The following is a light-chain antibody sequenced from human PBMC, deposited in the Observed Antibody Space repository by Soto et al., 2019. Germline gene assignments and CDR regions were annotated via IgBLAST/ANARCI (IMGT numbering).Light chain of an antibody. CDR2: DAS. CDR1: QSISGW. J-gene: IGKJ1*01. V-gene: IGKV1-5*01. CDR3: QQYNDYWT. Sequence: DIQMTQSPSTLSASVGDRVTITCRASQSISGWLACYQQKPGKAPKLLIYDASGLESGVPSRFSGSGSGTEFTLTISSLQPDDFATYYCQQYNDYWTFGQGTKVDIK.